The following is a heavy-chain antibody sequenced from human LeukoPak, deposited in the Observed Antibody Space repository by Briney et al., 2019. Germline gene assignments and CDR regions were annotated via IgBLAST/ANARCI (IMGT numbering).Heavy chain of an antibody. Sequence: GGSLRLSCAASGFTLSAHGMNWVRQAPGKGLEWVSSISSSSSYIYYADSVKGRFTISRDNAKNSLYLQMNSLRAEDTAVYYCARDLVWFGEPKGYYNYMDVWGKGTTVTVSS. V-gene: IGHV3-21*01. CDR3: ARDLVWFGEPKGYYNYMDV. CDR1: GFTLSAHG. D-gene: IGHD3-10*01. J-gene: IGHJ6*03. CDR2: ISSSSSYI.